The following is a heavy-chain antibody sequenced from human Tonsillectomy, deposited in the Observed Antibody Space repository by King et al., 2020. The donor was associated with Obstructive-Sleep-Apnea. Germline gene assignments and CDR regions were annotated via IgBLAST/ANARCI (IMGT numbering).Heavy chain of an antibody. V-gene: IGHV4-31*03. Sequence: QLQESGPGLVKPSQTLSLTCTVSGGSIGSGGYYWSWIRQHPGKGLEWIGYIYYSGTTYYNPSLKSRVTLSVDTSKNQFSLNLNSVTAADTAVDYCARSGFVAVAGFDYWGQGTLVTVSS. CDR1: GGSIGSGGYY. J-gene: IGHJ4*02. CDR2: IYYSGTT. CDR3: ARSGFVAVAGFDY. D-gene: IGHD6-19*01.